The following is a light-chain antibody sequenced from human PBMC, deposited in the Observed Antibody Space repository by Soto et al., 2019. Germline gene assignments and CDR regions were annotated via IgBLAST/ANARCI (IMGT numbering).Light chain of an antibody. CDR1: QSVLYSSNNKNY. Sequence: DIVMTQSPDSLAVSLGERATINCKSSQSVLYSSNNKNYLAWYQHKPGQPPKLLIYWASTREFGVPDRCSGSGSGTDFTLTISSLQAEDVAVYYCQEFYDSLFTFGPGTKVEIK. V-gene: IGKV4-1*01. CDR2: WAS. CDR3: QEFYDSLFT. J-gene: IGKJ3*01.